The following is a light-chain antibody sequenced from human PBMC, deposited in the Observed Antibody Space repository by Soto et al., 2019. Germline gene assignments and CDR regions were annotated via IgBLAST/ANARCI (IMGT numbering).Light chain of an antibody. CDR1: SSDIGACDH. CDR3: ISYTVSRSYV. Sequence: QSALTQPASVSGSPGQSITISCSGTSSDIGACDHVAWFQQFPGKTPKLIIYSVSNRPSGVSYRFSGSKSGNTASLTISGLQAEDEADYYCISYTVSRSYVFGTGTKLTVL. V-gene: IGLV2-14*01. J-gene: IGLJ1*01. CDR2: SVS.